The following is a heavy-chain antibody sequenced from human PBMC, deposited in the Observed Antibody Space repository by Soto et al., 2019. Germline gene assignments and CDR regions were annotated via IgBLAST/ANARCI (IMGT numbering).Heavy chain of an antibody. Sequence: QVQLVESGGGVVQPGRSLRLSCAASGFTFSSYGMHWVRQAPGKGLEWVAVISYDGSNKYYADSVKGRFTISRDNSKNTLYLQMNSLRADDTAVYYCAKAAGYSSGWSDYWGQGTLVTVSS. V-gene: IGHV3-30*18. CDR2: ISYDGSNK. CDR1: GFTFSSYG. CDR3: AKAAGYSSGWSDY. D-gene: IGHD6-19*01. J-gene: IGHJ4*02.